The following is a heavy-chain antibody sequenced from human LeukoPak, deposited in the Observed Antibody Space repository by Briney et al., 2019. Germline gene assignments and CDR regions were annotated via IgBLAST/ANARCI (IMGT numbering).Heavy chain of an antibody. CDR1: GFTFSDYY. CDR2: ISSSGSTI. Sequence: GGSLRLSCAASGFTFSDYYMSWIRQAPGKGLEWVSYISSSGSTIYYADSVKGRFTISRDNAKNSLYLQMHSLRAEDTAIYYCAKYFDTSSYYYVNWGQGTLVTVSS. V-gene: IGHV3-11*01. CDR3: AKYFDTSSYYYVN. D-gene: IGHD3-22*01. J-gene: IGHJ4*02.